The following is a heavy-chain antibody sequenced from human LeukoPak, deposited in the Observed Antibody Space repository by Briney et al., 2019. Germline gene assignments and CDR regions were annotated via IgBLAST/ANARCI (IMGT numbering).Heavy chain of an antibody. CDR2: IYSVGTT. CDR1: GFTVSSNY. Sequence: GGSLRLSCAASGFTVSSNYMTWVRQAPGKGLEWVSVIYSVGTTYYADSVKVRFTISRDNSKNTLYLQMNSLRGEDTAVYYCARGLKDDYHLDYWGQGTLVTVSS. J-gene: IGHJ4*02. D-gene: IGHD5-24*01. V-gene: IGHV3-66*02. CDR3: ARGLKDDYHLDY.